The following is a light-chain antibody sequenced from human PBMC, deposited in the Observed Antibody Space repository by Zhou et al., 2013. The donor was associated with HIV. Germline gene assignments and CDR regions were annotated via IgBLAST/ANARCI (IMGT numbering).Light chain of an antibody. J-gene: IGKJ4*01. CDR2: GAS. Sequence: DIVLTQSPATLSLSPGERATLSCRASQSVSSSYLAWYQQKPGQAPRLLIYGASTRDTGIPVRFSGSGSGTEFTLTISSLQSEDFAVYYCQQYHSWPPLTFGGGTKVEMK. CDR1: QSVSSSY. CDR3: QQYHSWPPLT. V-gene: IGKV3-15*01.